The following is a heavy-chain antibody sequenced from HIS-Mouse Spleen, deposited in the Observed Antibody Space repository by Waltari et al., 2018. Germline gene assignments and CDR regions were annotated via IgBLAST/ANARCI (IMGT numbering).Heavy chain of an antibody. D-gene: IGHD6-13*01. J-gene: IGHJ2*01. Sequence: QLQLQESGPGLVKPSETLSLTCTVSGGSISSSSYYWGWIRQPPGKGLGWIGSIYYSGSTYYNPSLKSRVTISVDTSKNQFSLKLSSVTAADTAVYYCAREIPYSSSWYDWYFDLCGRGTLVTVSS. CDR3: AREIPYSSSWYDWYFDL. V-gene: IGHV4-39*07. CDR1: GGSISSSSYY. CDR2: IYYSGST.